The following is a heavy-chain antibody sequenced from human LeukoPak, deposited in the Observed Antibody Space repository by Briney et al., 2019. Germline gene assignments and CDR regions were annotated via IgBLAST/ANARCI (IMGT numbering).Heavy chain of an antibody. CDR2: INPNSGGT. D-gene: IGHD1-7*01. V-gene: IGHV1-2*02. Sequence: GSVKVSCKASGYTFTSYGISWVRQAPGQGLEWMGWINPNSGGTNYAQKFQGRVTMTRDTSISTAYMELSRLRSDDTAVYYCARSRGLELLRFDYWGQGTLVTVSS. CDR1: GYTFTSYG. J-gene: IGHJ4*02. CDR3: ARSRGLELLRFDY.